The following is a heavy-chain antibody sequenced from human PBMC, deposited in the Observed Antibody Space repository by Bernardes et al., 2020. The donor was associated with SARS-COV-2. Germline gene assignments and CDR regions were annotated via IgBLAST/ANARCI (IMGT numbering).Heavy chain of an antibody. Sequence: SETLSLTCTVSGGSISGRSYYWAWERQFPGKGLEWIGSIHYSGHTLYNPYLKSRVTMSVDTSKNQFSLKLSSGTAADSAMYSCARRVPLDDSFDIWCPGTAVTISS. J-gene: IGHJ3*02. CDR1: GGSISGRSYY. D-gene: IGHD3-22*01. CDR2: IHYSGHT. CDR3: ARRVPLDDSFDI. V-gene: IGHV4-39*01.